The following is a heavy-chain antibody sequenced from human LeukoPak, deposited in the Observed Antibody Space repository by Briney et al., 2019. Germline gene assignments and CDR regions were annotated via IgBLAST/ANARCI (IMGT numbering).Heavy chain of an antibody. CDR3: SRDLSSTSNWELDY. J-gene: IGHJ4*02. CDR1: GYTFTGYF. Sequence: ASVKVSCKDSGYTFTGYFMHWVRQAPGQGLEWMGRINPNSGGTNYAQNFQGRVTMTRDTSISTAYMELSRLTSDDTAVYYCSRDLSSTSNWELDYWGQGTLVTVSS. V-gene: IGHV1-2*06. CDR2: INPNSGGT. D-gene: IGHD1-26*01.